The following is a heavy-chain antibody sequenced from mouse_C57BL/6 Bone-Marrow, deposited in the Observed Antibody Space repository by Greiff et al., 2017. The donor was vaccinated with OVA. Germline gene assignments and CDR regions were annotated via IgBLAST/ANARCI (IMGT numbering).Heavy chain of an antibody. D-gene: IGHD1-1*01. CDR3: ARSLYGSSYYYFDY. Sequence: VQLQQSGPELVKPGASVKISCKASGYTFTDYYMNWVKQSHGKSLEWIGDINPNNGGTSYNQKFKGKATLTVDKSSSTAYMELRSLTSEDSAVYYCARSLYGSSYYYFDYWGQGTTLTVSS. CDR1: GYTFTDYY. V-gene: IGHV1-26*01. CDR2: INPNNGGT. J-gene: IGHJ2*01.